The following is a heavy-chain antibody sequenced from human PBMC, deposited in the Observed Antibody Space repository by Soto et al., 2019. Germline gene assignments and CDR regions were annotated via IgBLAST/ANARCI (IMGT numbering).Heavy chain of an antibody. Sequence: ASVKVSCKASGYTFTSYGISWVRQAPGQGLEWMGWISAYNGNTNYAQKLQGRVTMTTDTSTSTAYMELRSLRPEDTAVYYCVKDEAAVADGTLDYWGQGTLVTVSS. CDR1: GYTFTSYG. CDR3: VKDEAAVADGTLDY. CDR2: ISAYNGNT. J-gene: IGHJ4*02. D-gene: IGHD6-19*01. V-gene: IGHV1-18*01.